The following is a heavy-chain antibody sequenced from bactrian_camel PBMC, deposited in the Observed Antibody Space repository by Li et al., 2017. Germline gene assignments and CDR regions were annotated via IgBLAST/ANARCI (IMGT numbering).Heavy chain of an antibody. V-gene: IGHV3S54*01. CDR2: MSPGGSTT. CDR1: GYIGSYC. D-gene: IGHD6*01. Sequence: QVQLVESGRGSVQAGGSLRLSCAASGYIGSYCMGWYRQAPGKEREGVARMSPGGSTTYYADSVKGRFTISRDNAKQMAYLQMNSLKPEDTGVYYCASGDWDGGSCGAAFISDQGTQVTVS. J-gene: IGHJ4*01.